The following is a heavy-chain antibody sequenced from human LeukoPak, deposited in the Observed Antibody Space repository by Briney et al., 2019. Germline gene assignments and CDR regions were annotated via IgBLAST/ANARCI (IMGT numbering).Heavy chain of an antibody. Sequence: ASMKVSCKVSGGSIRTYAINWVRQAPGLGLEWMGEIVPVFGAPTYAQKFQGRVTFTADESTNTDYMDLSSLRSEDTAVYYCARGSSGGNPVNYWGQGTLVTVSS. CDR1: GGSIRTYA. CDR2: IVPVFGAP. V-gene: IGHV1-69*13. CDR3: ARGSSGGNPVNY. D-gene: IGHD4-23*01. J-gene: IGHJ4*02.